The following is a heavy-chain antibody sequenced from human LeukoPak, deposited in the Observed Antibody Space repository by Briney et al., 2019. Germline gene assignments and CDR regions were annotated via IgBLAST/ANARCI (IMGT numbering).Heavy chain of an antibody. CDR2: ISSSSSTI. D-gene: IGHD4-17*01. Sequence: SGGSLRLSCAASGFTFSSYSMNWVRQAPGKGLEWVSYISSSSSTIYYADSVKGRFTISRDNSKNTLYLQMNSLRAEDAAVYYCAILTVTTAYWGQGTLVTVSS. J-gene: IGHJ4*02. CDR3: AILTVTTAY. CDR1: GFTFSSYS. V-gene: IGHV3-48*01.